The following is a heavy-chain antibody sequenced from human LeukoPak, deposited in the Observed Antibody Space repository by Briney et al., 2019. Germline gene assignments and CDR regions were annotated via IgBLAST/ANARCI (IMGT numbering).Heavy chain of an antibody. J-gene: IGHJ6*03. Sequence: SETLSLTCIVSAYSISSGYYWGWIRQPPGKGLEWIGEINHSGSTKYSPSLKSRVTISVDTSKNQFSLKLSSVTAADTAVYYCARRVGRWFGERAYYYNYMDVWGKGTTVTISS. CDR2: INHSGST. CDR3: ARRVGRWFGERAYYYNYMDV. V-gene: IGHV4-38-2*02. D-gene: IGHD3-10*01. CDR1: AYSISSGYY.